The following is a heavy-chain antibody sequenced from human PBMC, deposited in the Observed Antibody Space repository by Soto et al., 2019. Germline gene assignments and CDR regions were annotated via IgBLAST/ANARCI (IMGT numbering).Heavy chain of an antibody. CDR1: GFTFSSYG. D-gene: IGHD3-22*01. Sequence: SLRLSCAASGFTFSSYGMHWVRQAAGKGLEWVAVIWYDGSNKYYADSVKGRFTISRDNSKNTLYLQMNSLRAEDTAVYYCARDKNTMIVPHDAFDIWGQGTMVTVSS. V-gene: IGHV3-33*01. J-gene: IGHJ3*02. CDR3: ARDKNTMIVPHDAFDI. CDR2: IWYDGSNK.